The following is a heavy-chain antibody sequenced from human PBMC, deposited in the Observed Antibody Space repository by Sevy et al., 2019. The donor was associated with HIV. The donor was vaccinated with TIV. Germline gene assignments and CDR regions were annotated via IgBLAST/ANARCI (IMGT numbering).Heavy chain of an antibody. J-gene: IGHJ6*02. CDR2: ITAYKDNT. D-gene: IGHD3-3*01. V-gene: IGHV1-18*01. Sequence: ASVKVSCKASGYTLNNYGISWVRQAPGQGLEWIAWITAYKDNTNYAQNFQGRVTMTTDTSTSTAYMELRSLRSDDTAVYYCTRVDPYYEFGDVWGQGTTVTVSS. CDR1: GYTLNNYG. CDR3: TRVDPYYEFGDV.